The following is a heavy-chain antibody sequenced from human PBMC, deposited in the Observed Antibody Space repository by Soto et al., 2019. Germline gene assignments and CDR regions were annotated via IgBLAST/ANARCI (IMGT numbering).Heavy chain of an antibody. CDR3: GKAYYDYIWGSWDY. Sequence: QVQLVESGGGVVQPGRSLRLSCAASGFTFSSYGMHWVRQAPGKGLEWVAVISYDGSNKYYADSVKGRFTISRDNSKNTLYLQMNSLRAEDTAGYYCGKAYYDYIWGSWDYWGQGTLVTVSS. J-gene: IGHJ4*02. CDR2: ISYDGSNK. V-gene: IGHV3-30*18. CDR1: GFTFSSYG. D-gene: IGHD3-16*01.